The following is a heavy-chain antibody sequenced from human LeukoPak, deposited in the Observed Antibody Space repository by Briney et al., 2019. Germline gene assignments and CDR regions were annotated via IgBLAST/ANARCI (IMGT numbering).Heavy chain of an antibody. CDR3: ARGGAMDPKYYFDY. J-gene: IGHJ4*02. CDR2: IYHSGST. D-gene: IGHD3-16*01. Sequence: PSETLSLTCTVSGYSISSGYYWGWIRQSPGKGLEWIGSIYHSGSTYYNPSLTSRVTVSIDTSKNQFSLKLSSVTAADTAVYYCARGGAMDPKYYFDYWGQGTLVTVSS. V-gene: IGHV4-38-2*02. CDR1: GYSISSGYY.